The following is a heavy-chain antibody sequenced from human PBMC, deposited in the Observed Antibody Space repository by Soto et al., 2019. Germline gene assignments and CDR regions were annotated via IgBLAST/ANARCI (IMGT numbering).Heavy chain of an antibody. V-gene: IGHV3-23*01. J-gene: IGHJ3*02. CDR3: AKDPRQLELRTIRPDAFDI. D-gene: IGHD1-7*01. Sequence: GGSLRLSCAASGFTFSSYAMSWVRQAPGKGLEWVSAISGSGGSTYYADSVKGRFTISRDNSKNTLYLQMNSLRAEDTAVYYCAKDPRQLELRTIRPDAFDIWGQGTMVTVSS. CDR1: GFTFSSYA. CDR2: ISGSGGST.